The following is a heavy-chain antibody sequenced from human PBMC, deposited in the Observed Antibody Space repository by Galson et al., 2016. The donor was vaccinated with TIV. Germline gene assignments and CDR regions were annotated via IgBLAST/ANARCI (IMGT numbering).Heavy chain of an antibody. Sequence: SVKVSCKASGGTFSSYVFNWVRLAPGQGLEWMGGIIPLFRTTNYAPKFQGRVTITADESTNTAYMELNSLKYGDTAVYYCASDRNTAFDTHYSYYGLDVWGQGTTVIVSS. J-gene: IGHJ6*02. CDR1: GGTFSSYV. CDR2: IIPLFRTT. D-gene: IGHD5-18*01. V-gene: IGHV1-69*13. CDR3: ASDRNTAFDTHYSYYGLDV.